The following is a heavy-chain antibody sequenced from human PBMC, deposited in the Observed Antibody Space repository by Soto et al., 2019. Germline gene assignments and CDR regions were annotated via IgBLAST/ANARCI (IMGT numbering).Heavy chain of an antibody. D-gene: IGHD6-13*01. J-gene: IGHJ4*02. V-gene: IGHV4-30-2*01. CDR3: VRGWRWVLAEVLFDY. CDR2: IYHNGIT. Sequence: TLSLTCTVSGDSLSSGGYSWSWLRQPPGKGLEWIGYIYHNGITYYNPSLESRVTISVDRSKHQFSLKLSSVTAAATAVYYCVRGWRWVLAEVLFDYWGQGAPVTVSS. CDR1: GDSLSSGGYS.